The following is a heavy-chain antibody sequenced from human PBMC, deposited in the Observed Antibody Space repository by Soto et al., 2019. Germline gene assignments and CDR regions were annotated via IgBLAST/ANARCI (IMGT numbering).Heavy chain of an antibody. J-gene: IGHJ5*02. CDR3: ARARVVKVTAMVTNWFDP. Sequence: SETLSLTCTVSGGSISSGGYYWSWIRQHPGKGLEWIGYIYYSGSTYYNPSLKSRVTISVGTSKNQFSLKLSSVTAADTAVYYCARARVVKVTAMVTNWFDPWGQGTLVTVSS. CDR2: IYYSGST. CDR1: GGSISSGGYY. D-gene: IGHD5-18*01. V-gene: IGHV4-31*03.